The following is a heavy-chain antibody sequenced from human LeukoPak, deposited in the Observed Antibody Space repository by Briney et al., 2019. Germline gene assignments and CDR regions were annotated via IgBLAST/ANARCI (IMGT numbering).Heavy chain of an antibody. CDR2: IYYSGST. V-gene: IGHV4-39*01. CDR3: ARRGPDSSAWPFDY. D-gene: IGHD6-19*01. CDR1: GGSISSTTYY. Sequence: PSETLSLTCTVSGGSISSTTYYWGWIRQPPGKGLEWTGSIYYSGSTYYNPSLKSRVTISVDTSKNQFSLKLSSVTAADTAVYYCARRGPDSSAWPFDYWGQGTLVTVSS. J-gene: IGHJ4*02.